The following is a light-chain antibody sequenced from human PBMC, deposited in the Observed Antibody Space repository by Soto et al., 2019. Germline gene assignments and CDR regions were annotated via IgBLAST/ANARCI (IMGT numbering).Light chain of an antibody. Sequence: QSALTQPRSVSGSPGQSVTISCTGTSSDVGGYNYVSWYQQHPGKAPILMIYDVSKRPSGVPDRFSGSKSGSTASLTMSGLQAEDEADYYCCSYAGSYTDVFGTGTKLTVL. V-gene: IGLV2-11*01. CDR1: SSDVGGYNY. CDR2: DVS. CDR3: CSYAGSYTDV. J-gene: IGLJ1*01.